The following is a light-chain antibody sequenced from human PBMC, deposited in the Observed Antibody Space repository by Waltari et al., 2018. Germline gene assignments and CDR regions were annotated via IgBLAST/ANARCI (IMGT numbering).Light chain of an antibody. J-gene: IGKJ4*01. Sequence: EIVLTPSPGTLSLSPGERATLSCRASQTVRTTYLAWYQQQPVQAPTLLIYGASSRATGIPDRFSGGGSGTDFSLTLSSLEPEDFAVYYCQQYDISPLTFGGGTKVEIK. CDR2: GAS. CDR3: QQYDISPLT. V-gene: IGKV3-20*01. CDR1: QTVRTTY.